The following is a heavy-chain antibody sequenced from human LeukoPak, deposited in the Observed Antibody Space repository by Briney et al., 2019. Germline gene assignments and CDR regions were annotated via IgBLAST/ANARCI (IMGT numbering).Heavy chain of an antibody. CDR3: ARGVGQWLANWFDP. D-gene: IGHD6-19*01. Sequence: ASVKVSCKASGYTFTGYYMHWVRQAPGQGLEWMGWINPNSGGTNYAQRFQGRVTMTRDTSISTAYMELSRLRSDDTAVYYRARGVGQWLANWFDPWGQGTLVTVSS. CDR1: GYTFTGYY. CDR2: INPNSGGT. V-gene: IGHV1-2*02. J-gene: IGHJ5*02.